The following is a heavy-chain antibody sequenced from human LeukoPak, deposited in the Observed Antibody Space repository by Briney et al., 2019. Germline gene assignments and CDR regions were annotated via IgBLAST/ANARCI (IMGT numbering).Heavy chain of an antibody. CDR3: ARGRRITMIVVVIKNYFDY. J-gene: IGHJ4*02. V-gene: IGHV4-34*01. CDR1: GGSFSGYY. Sequence: SETLSLTCAVYGGSFSGYYWSWIRQPPGKGLEWIGEINHSGSTNYNPSLKSRVTISVDTSKNQFSLKLSSVTAADTAVYYCARGRRITMIVVVIKNYFDYWGQGTLVTVSS. D-gene: IGHD3-22*01. CDR2: INHSGST.